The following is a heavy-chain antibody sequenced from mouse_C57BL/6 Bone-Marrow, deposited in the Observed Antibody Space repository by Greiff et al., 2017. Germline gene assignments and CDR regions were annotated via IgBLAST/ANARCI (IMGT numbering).Heavy chain of an antibody. CDR1: GFTFSDAW. CDR3: TRLTGTGWFAY. Sequence: EVKVVESGGGLVQPGGSMKLSCAASGFTFSDAWMDWVRQSSEKGLEWVAEIRNKANNHATYYAESVKGRFTISRDDSKSSVYLQMNSLSAEDTGIYYCTRLTGTGWFAYWGQGTLVTVSA. D-gene: IGHD4-1*01. J-gene: IGHJ3*01. CDR2: IRNKANNHAT. V-gene: IGHV6-6*01.